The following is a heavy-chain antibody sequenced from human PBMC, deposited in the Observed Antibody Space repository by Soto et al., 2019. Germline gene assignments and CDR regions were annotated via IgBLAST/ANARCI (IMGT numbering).Heavy chain of an antibody. J-gene: IGHJ6*02. Sequence: QVQLVESGGGVVQPGRSLRLSCAASGFTFSSYAMHWVRQAPGKGLEWVAVISYDGRNKYYADSVKGRFTISRDNSKNTLYLQMNILRAEDKAVYYCAREDGKYSDFWSGYLNYGMDVWGQGSTVTVSS. V-gene: IGHV3-30-3*01. D-gene: IGHD3-3*01. CDR2: ISYDGRNK. CDR3: AREDGKYSDFWSGYLNYGMDV. CDR1: GFTFSSYA.